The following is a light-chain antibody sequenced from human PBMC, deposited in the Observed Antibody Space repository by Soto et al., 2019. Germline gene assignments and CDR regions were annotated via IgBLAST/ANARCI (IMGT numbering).Light chain of an antibody. CDR3: HSYDVSLSGPV. J-gene: IGLJ2*01. CDR2: GNS. Sequence: QSVLTQPPSVSGAPGQRVTISCTGSSSNIGAGYDVHWYQQLPGTAPKLLISGNSNRPSGVPDRFSGSKSGTSASLAITGLQAEDEADYYCHSYDVSLSGPVFGGGTKLTVL. CDR1: SSNIGAGYD. V-gene: IGLV1-40*01.